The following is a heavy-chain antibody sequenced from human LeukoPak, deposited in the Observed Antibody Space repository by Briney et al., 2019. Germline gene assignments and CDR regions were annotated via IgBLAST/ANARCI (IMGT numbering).Heavy chain of an antibody. Sequence: GGSLRLSCVVSGFTFSNYAMNWVRQAPGKGLEWVSAISGNGGGIYYADSVKGRFTIPRDNSKNTVYLQMSSLRAEDTAVYYCAKDWDIAVAGCDYWGQGTLVTVSS. CDR3: AKDWDIAVAGCDY. D-gene: IGHD6-19*01. CDR1: GFTFSNYA. J-gene: IGHJ4*02. CDR2: ISGNGGGI. V-gene: IGHV3-23*01.